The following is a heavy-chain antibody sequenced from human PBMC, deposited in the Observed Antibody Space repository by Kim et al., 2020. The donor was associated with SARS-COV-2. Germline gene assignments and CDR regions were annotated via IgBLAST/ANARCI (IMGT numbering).Heavy chain of an antibody. CDR1: GGSFSGYF. D-gene: IGHD6-19*01. J-gene: IGHJ4*02. Sequence: SETLSLTCGVYGGSFSGYFWSWIRQPPGKGLEWIGEISHSGSTNYNPSLKSRVTISIDTSKNQFSLKLSSVTAADTAVYYCTRGGTLESYSSGWYYWGQGTLVTVSS. V-gene: IGHV4-34*01. CDR2: ISHSGST. CDR3: TRGGTLESYSSGWYY.